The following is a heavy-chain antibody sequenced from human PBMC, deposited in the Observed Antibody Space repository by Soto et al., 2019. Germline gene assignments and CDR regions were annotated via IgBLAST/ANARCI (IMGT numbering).Heavy chain of an antibody. CDR3: ARTTVTTFYYYYGMDV. CDR1: GGPISSSSYY. V-gene: IGHV4-39*01. Sequence: SETLSLTCTVSGGPISSSSYYWGWIRQPPGKGLEWIGSIYYSGSTYYNPSLKSRVTISVDTSKNQFSLKLSSVTAADTAVYYCARTTVTTFYYYYGMDVWGQGTTVT. CDR2: IYYSGST. J-gene: IGHJ6*02. D-gene: IGHD4-4*01.